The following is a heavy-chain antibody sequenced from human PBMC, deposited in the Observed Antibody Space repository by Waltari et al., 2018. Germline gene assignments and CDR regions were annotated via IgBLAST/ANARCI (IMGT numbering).Heavy chain of an antibody. D-gene: IGHD3-22*01. CDR3: ARLPAMIVVVRYYFDY. Sequence: QVQLVESGGGVVQPGRSLRLSCAASGFTFSSYGMHWVRQAPGKGLECVAVIWYDGSNKYYADSVKGRFTISRDNSKNTLYLQMNSLRAEDTAVYYCARLPAMIVVVRYYFDYWGQGTLVTVSS. J-gene: IGHJ4*02. CDR2: IWYDGSNK. CDR1: GFTFSSYG. V-gene: IGHV3-33*01.